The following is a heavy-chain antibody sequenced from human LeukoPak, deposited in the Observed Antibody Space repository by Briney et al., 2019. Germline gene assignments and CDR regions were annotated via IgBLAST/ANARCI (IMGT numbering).Heavy chain of an antibody. V-gene: IGHV3-15*01. Sequence: KSGGPLTLSCVVSGFTVSKARMNWVRLAPGKGLEWIGRIKSASDGGTADYAAPVKGRFSISRDDSTNTVHLHMSGLKTEDTALYYCATVPGITAYGEVVDYWGQGTLVTVSS. CDR1: GFTVSKAR. D-gene: IGHD3-3*01. CDR2: IKSASDGGTA. J-gene: IGHJ4*02. CDR3: ATVPGITAYGEVVDY.